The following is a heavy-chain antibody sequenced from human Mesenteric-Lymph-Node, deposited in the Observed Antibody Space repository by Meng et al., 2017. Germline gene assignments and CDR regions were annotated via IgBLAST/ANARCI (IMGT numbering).Heavy chain of an antibody. Sequence: EGAVGGSGEGFVPRGGSLRLCCSGSGFSLTDHWRHWVRQGPGKGPVWVSRIDPDGYDPTYADSVKGRFTISRDNAKKTVYLEMNSLRVDDSGFYYGTNDRLNHWGQGALVTVSS. CDR3: TNDRLNH. V-gene: IGHV3-74*03. J-gene: IGHJ1*01. CDR1: GFSLTDHW. CDR2: IDPDGYDP.